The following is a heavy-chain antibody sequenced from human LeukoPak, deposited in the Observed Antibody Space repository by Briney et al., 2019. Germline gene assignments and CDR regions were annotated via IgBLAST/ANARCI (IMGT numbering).Heavy chain of an antibody. CDR2: ISSSSSYI. J-gene: IGHJ6*02. CDR3: ARDGEYCSSTGCYIGMDV. Sequence: GGSLRLSCAASGFTFSSYSMNWVRQAPGKGLEWVSSISSSSSYIYYADSVKGRFTISRDNAKNSLYLQMNSLRAEDTAVYYCARDGEYCSSTGCYIGMDVWGQGTTVTVSS. D-gene: IGHD2-2*02. CDR1: GFTFSSYS. V-gene: IGHV3-21*01.